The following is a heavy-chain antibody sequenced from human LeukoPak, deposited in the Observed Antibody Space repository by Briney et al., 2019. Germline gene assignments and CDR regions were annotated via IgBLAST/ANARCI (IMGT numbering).Heavy chain of an antibody. J-gene: IGHJ4*02. Sequence: SVKVSCKASGGTFSSHTISWVRQAPGQGLELAGRIIPILGIANYAQKFPGRVTITADKSTSTAYMELSSLRSEDTAVYYCSRATSITIFGVVPTDWGQGTLVTVSS. D-gene: IGHD3-3*01. CDR3: SRATSITIFGVVPTD. CDR1: GGTFSSHT. CDR2: IIPILGIA. V-gene: IGHV1-69*02.